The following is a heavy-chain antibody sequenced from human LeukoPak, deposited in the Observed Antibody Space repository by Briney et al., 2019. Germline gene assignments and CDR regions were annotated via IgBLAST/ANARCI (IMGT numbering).Heavy chain of an antibody. J-gene: IGHJ3*02. CDR2: IYPGDSDT. CDR3: ARQGCSSTSCYGIVPVFDI. D-gene: IGHD2-2*01. V-gene: IGHV5-51*01. Sequence: GESLKIPCKGSGYSFTSYWIGWVRQMPGKGLEWMGIIYPGDSDTRYSPSFQGQVTISADKSISTAYLQWSSLKASDTAMYYCARQGCSSTSCYGIVPVFDIWGQGTMVTVSS. CDR1: GYSFTSYW.